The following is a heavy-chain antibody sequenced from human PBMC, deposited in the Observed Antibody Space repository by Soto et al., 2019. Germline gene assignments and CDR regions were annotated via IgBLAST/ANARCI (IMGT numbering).Heavy chain of an antibody. CDR3: AGNYYASGSYYSSFDY. D-gene: IGHD3-10*01. CDR1: GDSVSSNSTA. J-gene: IGHJ4*02. V-gene: IGHV6-1*01. Sequence: QVQLQQSGPGLVKPSQTLSLTCAISGDSVSSNSTAWNWIRQSPSRGLEWLGRTYCNSKWYTDYAVSVISRMTINADTSKNHFSLNLNSVTPEDTALYYCAGNYYASGSYYSSFDYWGQGTLVTVSS. CDR2: TYCNSKWYT.